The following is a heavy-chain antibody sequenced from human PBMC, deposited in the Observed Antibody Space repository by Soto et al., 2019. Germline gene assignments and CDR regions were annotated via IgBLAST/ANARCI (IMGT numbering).Heavy chain of an antibody. CDR2: ISYDGSNK. D-gene: IGHD1-26*01. CDR3: AKDRGRYYHPTYYFDY. J-gene: IGHJ4*02. CDR1: GFTFSSYG. Sequence: GGSLRLSCAASGFTFSSYGMHWVRQAPGKGLEWVAVISYDGSNKYYADSVKGRFTISRDNSKNTLYLQMNSLRAEDTAVYYCAKDRGRYYHPTYYFDYWGQGTLVTVSS. V-gene: IGHV3-30*18.